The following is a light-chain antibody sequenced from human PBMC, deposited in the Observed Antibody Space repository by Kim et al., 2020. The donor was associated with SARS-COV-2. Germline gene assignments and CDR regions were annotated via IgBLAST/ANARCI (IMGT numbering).Light chain of an antibody. V-gene: IGKV1-39*01. CDR1: QSVSNY. J-gene: IGKJ1*01. CDR2: AAS. CDR3: QQSYTTPRA. Sequence: ASVGDRVTITCRASQSVSNYLNWYQQRPGKAPKLLIYAASSLQSGVPSRFSGSGSGTDFTLTISSLQPEDFATYYCQQSYTTPRAFGQGTKVDVK.